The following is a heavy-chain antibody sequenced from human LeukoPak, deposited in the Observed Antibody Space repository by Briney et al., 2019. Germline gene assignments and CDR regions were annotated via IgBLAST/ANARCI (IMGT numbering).Heavy chain of an antibody. Sequence: PSETLSLTCTVSGGSISSYYWSWIRQPPGKGLEWIGYIYYSGSTNYNPSLKSRVTISVDTSKNQFSLKLSSVTAADTAVYYCARHDYYASGSFHWGQGTLVTVSS. D-gene: IGHD3-10*01. CDR1: GGSISSYY. J-gene: IGHJ4*02. CDR3: ARHDYYASGSFH. CDR2: IYYSGST. V-gene: IGHV4-59*08.